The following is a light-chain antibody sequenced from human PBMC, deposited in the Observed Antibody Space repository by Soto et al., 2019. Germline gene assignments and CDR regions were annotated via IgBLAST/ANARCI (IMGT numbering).Light chain of an antibody. V-gene: IGKV3-11*01. J-gene: IGKJ4*01. CDR1: QSVTTY. CDR2: DAS. CDR3: HQRTNWPLT. Sequence: EIVLTQSPATLSLSPGERATLSCRASQSVTTYLAWYQQKPGQAPRLLIYDASNRATVIPARFSGSGSGTDFTLTISNLEPEDFAVYYCHQRTNWPLTFGGGTKVEIK.